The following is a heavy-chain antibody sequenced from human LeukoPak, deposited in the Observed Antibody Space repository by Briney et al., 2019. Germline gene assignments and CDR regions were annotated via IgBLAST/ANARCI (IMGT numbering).Heavy chain of an antibody. CDR1: GFTFSSYG. V-gene: IGHV3-30*18. D-gene: IGHD3-22*01. CDR3: AKGVRYDSSAYYLGIDY. J-gene: IGHJ4*02. CDR2: ISYDGSNK. Sequence: PGGSLRLSCAASGFTFSSYGMHWVRQAPGKGLEWVAVISYDGSNKYYADSVKGRFTISRDNSKNTLFVQMNSLRAEDTAVYYCAKGVRYDSSAYYLGIDYWGQGTLVTVSS.